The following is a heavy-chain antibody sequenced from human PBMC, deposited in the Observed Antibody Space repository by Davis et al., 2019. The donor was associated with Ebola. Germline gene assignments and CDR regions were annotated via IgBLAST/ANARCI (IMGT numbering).Heavy chain of an antibody. CDR2: IYYSGST. J-gene: IGHJ6*02. CDR3: ASAQLLWFGELLYYYYGMDV. Sequence: SETLSLTCTVSGGSISSYYWGWIRQPPGKGLEWIGYIYYSGSTNYNPSLKSRVTISVDTSKNQFSLKLSSVTAADTAVYYCASAQLLWFGELLYYYYGMDVWGQGTTVTVSS. CDR1: GGSISSYY. D-gene: IGHD3-10*01. V-gene: IGHV4-59*12.